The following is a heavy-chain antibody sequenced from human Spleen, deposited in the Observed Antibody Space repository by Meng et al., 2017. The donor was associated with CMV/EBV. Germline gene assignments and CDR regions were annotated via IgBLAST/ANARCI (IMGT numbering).Heavy chain of an antibody. CDR3: AKGPDYGSGSYYSNLDAFDI. CDR2: IRHSGSNT. V-gene: IGHV3-30*02. Sequence: GGSLRLSCVASGFTFSNYGMYWARQAPGKGLDPGKGLEWVAFIRHSGSNTYYADSVKGRFTISRDNSKNTLYLQMNSLRAEDTAVYYCAKGPDYGSGSYYSNLDAFDIWGQGTMVTVSS. J-gene: IGHJ3*02. D-gene: IGHD3-10*01. CDR1: GFTFSNYG.